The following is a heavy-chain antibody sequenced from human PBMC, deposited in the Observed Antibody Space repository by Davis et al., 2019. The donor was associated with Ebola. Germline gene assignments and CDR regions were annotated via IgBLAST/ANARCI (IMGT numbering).Heavy chain of an antibody. J-gene: IGHJ4*02. Sequence: AASVKVSCKASGYTFTSYAMHWVRQAPGQGLEWMGWISAYNGNTNYAQKLQGRVTMTTDTSTSTAYMELRSLRSEDTAVYYCARGYSSGWGENDYWGQGTLVTVSS. CDR3: ARGYSSGWGENDY. V-gene: IGHV1-18*01. D-gene: IGHD6-19*01. CDR1: GYTFTSYA. CDR2: ISAYNGNT.